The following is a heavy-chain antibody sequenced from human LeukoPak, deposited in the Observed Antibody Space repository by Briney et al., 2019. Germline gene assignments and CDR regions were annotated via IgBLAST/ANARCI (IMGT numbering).Heavy chain of an antibody. CDR3: AGVRLGSSGFSEYFEH. Sequence: SETLSLTCAVTGGSISNNWWTWVRQPPGKGLEWLGEISQSARTNYNPSPKSRVTMSIDKSRNQFSLRMSSVTAADTAVYYCAGVRLGSSGFSEYFEHWGQGTLVTVSS. CDR1: GGSISNNW. D-gene: IGHD3-22*01. CDR2: ISQSART. J-gene: IGHJ1*01. V-gene: IGHV4-4*02.